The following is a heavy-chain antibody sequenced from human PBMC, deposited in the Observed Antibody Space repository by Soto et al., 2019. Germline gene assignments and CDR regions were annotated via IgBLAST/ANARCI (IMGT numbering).Heavy chain of an antibody. J-gene: IGHJ4*02. Sequence: GGSLRLSCAASGLTVSSNYMSWVRQAPGKGLEWVSVIYSGGSTYYADSVKGRFTISRDNSKNTLYLQMDSLGAEDTAVYYCASSPAILTGYYGYDYWGQGTLVTVSS. V-gene: IGHV3-66*01. D-gene: IGHD3-9*01. CDR2: IYSGGST. CDR3: ASSPAILTGYYGYDY. CDR1: GLTVSSNY.